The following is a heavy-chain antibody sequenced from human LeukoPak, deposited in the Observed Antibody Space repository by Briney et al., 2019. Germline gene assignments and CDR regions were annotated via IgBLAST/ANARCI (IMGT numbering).Heavy chain of an antibody. D-gene: IGHD3-10*01. J-gene: IGHJ4*02. CDR3: ARGKWGYYGSGTPPAFDY. Sequence: SETLSLTCTVSGGSVSSGSYYWSWIRQPPGKGLEWIGEINHSGSTNYNPSLKSRVTISVDTSKNQFSLKLSSVTAADTAVYYCARGKWGYYGSGTPPAFDYWGQGTLVTVSS. CDR2: INHSGST. V-gene: IGHV4-39*07. CDR1: GGSVSSGSYY.